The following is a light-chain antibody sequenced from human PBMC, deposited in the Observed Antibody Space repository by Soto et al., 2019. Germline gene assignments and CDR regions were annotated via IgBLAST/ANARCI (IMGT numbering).Light chain of an antibody. CDR3: QHYNNWPIT. Sequence: EIVLTQSPGNLSLSPGERATLSCRASQSVASNLAWYQQKPGQAPRLLIYGTSTRATGVPARFSGSGSGTDFTLTISSLQAADFAVYHCQHYNNWPITFGQGTRLEIK. J-gene: IGKJ5*01. CDR2: GTS. CDR1: QSVASN. V-gene: IGKV3-15*01.